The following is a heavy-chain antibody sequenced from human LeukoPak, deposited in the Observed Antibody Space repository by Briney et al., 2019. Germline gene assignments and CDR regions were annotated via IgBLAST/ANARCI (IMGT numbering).Heavy chain of an antibody. CDR2: ISGYNGDT. CDR3: VRDLGSGWPDY. CDR1: VYTFTSYG. V-gene: IGHV1-18*01. Sequence: GASVKVSCKASVYTFTSYGISWVRQAPGQGLEWMGWISGYNGDTNYAQKFQGRVTMTTDTSTSTGYMELRSLRSDDTAVYYCVRDLGSGWPDYWGQGTLVTVSS. D-gene: IGHD6-19*01. J-gene: IGHJ4*02.